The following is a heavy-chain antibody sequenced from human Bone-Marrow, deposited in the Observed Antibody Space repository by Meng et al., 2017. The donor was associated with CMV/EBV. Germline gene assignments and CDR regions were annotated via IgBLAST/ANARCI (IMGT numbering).Heavy chain of an antibody. V-gene: IGHV1-69*04. CDR3: ARDGSSSYYGMDV. CDR1: GGTFSSYT. D-gene: IGHD6-6*01. CDR2: IIPILGIA. Sequence: SVKVSCKASGGTFSSYTISWVRQAPGQGLEWMGRIIPILGIANYAQKFQGRVTITADKSTSTAYMELSSLRSEDTAVYYCARDGSSSYYGMDVWGQGTTVTGYS. J-gene: IGHJ6*01.